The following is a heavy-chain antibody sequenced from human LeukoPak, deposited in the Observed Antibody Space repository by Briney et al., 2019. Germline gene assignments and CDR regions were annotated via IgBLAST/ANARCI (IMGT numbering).Heavy chain of an antibody. D-gene: IGHD4-4*01. V-gene: IGHV4-31*03. J-gene: IGHJ6*02. CDR2: IYYSGST. CDR3: ARGDSNYAYYYYGMDV. CDR1: GGSISSGGYY. Sequence: SQTLSLTCTVSGGSISSGGYYWSWIRQHPGKGLEWIGYIYYSGSTYYNPSLKSRVTISVDTSKNQFSLKLSSVTAADTAVYYCARGDSNYAYYYYGMDVWGQGTTVTVSS.